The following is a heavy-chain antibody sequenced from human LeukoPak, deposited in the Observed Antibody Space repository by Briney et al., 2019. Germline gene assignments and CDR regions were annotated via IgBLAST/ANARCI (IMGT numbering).Heavy chain of an antibody. Sequence: GASVKVSCKASGYTFTGYYMHWVRQAPGQGLEWMGWINPNSGGTNYAQKLQGRVTMTTDTSTSTAYMELRSLRSDDTAVYYCARDTGGGFGEFDFDYWGQGTLVTVSS. CDR3: ARDTGGGFGEFDFDY. D-gene: IGHD3-10*01. V-gene: IGHV1-2*02. CDR1: GYTFTGYY. J-gene: IGHJ4*02. CDR2: INPNSGGT.